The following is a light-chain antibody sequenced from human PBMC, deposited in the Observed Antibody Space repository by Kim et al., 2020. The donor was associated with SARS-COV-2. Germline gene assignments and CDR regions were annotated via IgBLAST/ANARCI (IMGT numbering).Light chain of an antibody. J-gene: IGKJ1*01. V-gene: IGKV3-20*01. CDR2: GAS. CDR1: SSNS. CDR3: QQYGSSPGT. Sequence: SSNSLAWYQQTPGQSPRLLIYGASSRATGISDRFSGSGSGTDFTLAINRLEPEDFAVYYCQQYGSSPGTFGQGTKVDIK.